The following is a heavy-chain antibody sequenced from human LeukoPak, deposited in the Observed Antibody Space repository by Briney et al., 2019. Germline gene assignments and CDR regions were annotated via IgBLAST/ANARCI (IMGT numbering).Heavy chain of an antibody. J-gene: IGHJ5*02. V-gene: IGHV3-23*01. CDR2: ISGSGGST. D-gene: IGHD1-26*01. Sequence: PGGSLRLSCAASRFTFSSYAMSWVRQAPGKGLEWVSAISGSGGSTYYADSVKGRFAISRDTSKNTLYLQMNSLRAEDTAVYYCAKGRYSGSYYNWFDPWGQGTLVTVSS. CDR1: RFTFSSYA. CDR3: AKGRYSGSYYNWFDP.